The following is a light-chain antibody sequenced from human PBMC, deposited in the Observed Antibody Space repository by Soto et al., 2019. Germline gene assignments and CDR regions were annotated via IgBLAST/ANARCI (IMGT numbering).Light chain of an antibody. V-gene: IGKV3-15*01. J-gene: IGKJ3*01. Sequence: EIVMTQSPGTLSVSPGERATLSCRASQSISDNLAWYQQKPGQAPRLLIYRASTGATDIPARFSGSGSETEFTLTISSLQSEDFALYYCQQYNNWPSFTFGPGTKVEIK. CDR1: QSISDN. CDR3: QQYNNWPSFT. CDR2: RAS.